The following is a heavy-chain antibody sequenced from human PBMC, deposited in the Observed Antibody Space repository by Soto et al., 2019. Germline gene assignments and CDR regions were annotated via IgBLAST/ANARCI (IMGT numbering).Heavy chain of an antibody. CDR1: GASISGFY. V-gene: IGHV4-4*07. CDR2: IYATGTT. CDR3: VRDGTKTLRDWFDP. Sequence: SETLSLTCTVSGASISGFYWSWIRKSAGKGLEWIGRIYATGTTDYNPSLKSRVMMSVDTSKKQFSLKLRSVTAADTAVYYCVRDGTKTLRDWFDPWGQGISVPVPS. D-gene: IGHD1-1*01. J-gene: IGHJ5*02.